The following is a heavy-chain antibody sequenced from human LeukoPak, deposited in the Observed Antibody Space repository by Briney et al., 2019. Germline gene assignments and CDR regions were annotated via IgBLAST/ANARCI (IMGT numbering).Heavy chain of an antibody. CDR2: IYYSGST. Sequence: SQTLSLSCTVSGGSISSGDYYWSWIRQPPGKGLEWIGYIYYSGSTYYNPSLKSRVTISVDTSKNQFSLKLSSVTAADTAVYYCARVPAANNWFDPWAREPWSPSPQ. D-gene: IGHD2-2*01. CDR1: GGSISSGDYY. V-gene: IGHV4-30-4*01. CDR3: ARVPAANNWFDP. J-gene: IGHJ5*02.